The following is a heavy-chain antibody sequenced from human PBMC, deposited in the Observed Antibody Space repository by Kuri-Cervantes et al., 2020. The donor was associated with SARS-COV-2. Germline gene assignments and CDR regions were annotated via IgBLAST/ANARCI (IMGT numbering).Heavy chain of an antibody. CDR1: GFIFSSHS. CDR2: IRSKAYGGTT. Sequence: GESLKISCAASGFIFSSHSMNWVRQAPGKGLEWVGFIRSKAYGGTTEYAASVKGRFTISRDDSKSIAYLQMNSLKTEDTAVYYCTRVSCSSTSCYCAFDIWGQGTMITVS. J-gene: IGHJ3*02. V-gene: IGHV3-49*04. CDR3: TRVSCSSTSCYCAFDI. D-gene: IGHD2-2*01.